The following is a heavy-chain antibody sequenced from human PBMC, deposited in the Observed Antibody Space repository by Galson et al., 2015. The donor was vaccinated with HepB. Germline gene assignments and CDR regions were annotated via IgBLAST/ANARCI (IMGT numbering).Heavy chain of an antibody. V-gene: IGHV3-30*18. CDR3: AKDLRGDFWSGRDAFDI. J-gene: IGHJ3*02. D-gene: IGHD3-3*01. CDR1: GFTFSSYG. CDR2: ISYDGSNK. Sequence: SLRLSCAASGFTFSSYGMHWVRQAPGKGLEWVAVISYDGSNKYYADSVKGRFTISRDNSKNTLYLQMNSLRAEDTAVYYCAKDLRGDFWSGRDAFDIWGQGTMVTVSS.